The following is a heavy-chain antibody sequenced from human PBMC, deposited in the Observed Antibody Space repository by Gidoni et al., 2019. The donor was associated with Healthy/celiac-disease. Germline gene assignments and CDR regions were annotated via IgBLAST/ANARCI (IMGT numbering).Heavy chain of an antibody. CDR3: ARLGKLRWGYYFDY. D-gene: IGHD4-17*01. CDR1: GGSISSSSYY. V-gene: IGHV4-39*07. Sequence: QLQLQESGPGLVKPSETLSLTCTVSGGSISSSSYYWGWIRQPPGKGLEWIGSIYYSGSTYYNPSLKSRVTISVDTSKNQFSLKLSSVTAADTAVYYCARLGKLRWGYYFDYWGQGTLVTVSS. J-gene: IGHJ4*02. CDR2: IYYSGST.